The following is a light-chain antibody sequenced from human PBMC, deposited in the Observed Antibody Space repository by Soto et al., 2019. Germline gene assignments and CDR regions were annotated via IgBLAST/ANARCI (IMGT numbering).Light chain of an antibody. V-gene: IGLV2-23*02. CDR3: CSYAGSSTSWV. CDR2: EVN. J-gene: IGLJ3*02. CDR1: SSDLGSYNL. Sequence: QSALTQPASVSGSPGQSLTISCTGTSSDLGSYNLVSWYQQHPGKAPKLMIYEVNKRPSGVSNRFSASKSGNTASLTISGLQAEDEADYYCCSYAGSSTSWVFGGGTKLTAL.